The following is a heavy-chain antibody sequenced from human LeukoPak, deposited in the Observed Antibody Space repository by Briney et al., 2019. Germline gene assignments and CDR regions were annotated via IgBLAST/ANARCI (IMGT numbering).Heavy chain of an antibody. Sequence: ASVKVSCKASGGTFSSYAISWVRQAPGQGLEWMGRITPILGIANYAQKFQGRVTITADKSTGTAYMELSSLRSEDTAVYYCARDPRRDHYYYYGMDVWGQGTTVTVSS. J-gene: IGHJ6*02. CDR3: ARDPRRDHYYYYGMDV. CDR2: ITPILGIA. CDR1: GGTFSSYA. V-gene: IGHV1-69*04.